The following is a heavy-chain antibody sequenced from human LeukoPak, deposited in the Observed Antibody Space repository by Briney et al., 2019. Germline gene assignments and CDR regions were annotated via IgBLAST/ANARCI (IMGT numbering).Heavy chain of an antibody. CDR3: ARRDAEVRYSYGSFDY. CDR2: ISAYNGNT. Sequence: ASVTVSCKASGYTFTSYGISWVRQAPGQGLEWMGWISAYNGNTNYAQKLQGRVTMTTDTSTSTAYMELRSLRSDDTAVYYCARRDAEVRYSYGSFDYWGQGTLVTVSS. CDR1: GYTFTSYG. J-gene: IGHJ4*02. V-gene: IGHV1-18*01. D-gene: IGHD5-18*01.